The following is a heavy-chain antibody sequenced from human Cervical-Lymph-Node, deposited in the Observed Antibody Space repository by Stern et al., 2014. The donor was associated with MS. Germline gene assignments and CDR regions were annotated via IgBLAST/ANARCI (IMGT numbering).Heavy chain of an antibody. CDR1: GFTFGDYA. V-gene: IGHV3-49*03. CDR3: SRSTTPDDY. CDR2: IRSKDVGETT. Sequence: VQLVQSGGGLAQPGRSLRLSCTASGFTFGDYAMSWYRPAPGKGLEWIGLIRSKDVGETTQCAASVKGRCTISRDDSKSIAYLQMNSLRSDDTAVYYCSRSTTPDDYWGQGTLVTVSS. J-gene: IGHJ4*02. D-gene: IGHD2-15*01.